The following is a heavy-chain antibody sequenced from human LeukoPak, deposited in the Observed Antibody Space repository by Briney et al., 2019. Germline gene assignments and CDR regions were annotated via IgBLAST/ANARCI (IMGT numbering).Heavy chain of an antibody. D-gene: IGHD1-1*01. CDR2: ISSSGYTK. CDR1: GFTFSSYE. Sequence: PGGSLRLSCAASGFTFSSYEMNWVRQAPGKGLEWVSYISSSGYTKYYADSLKGRFTISRDNAKKTLYLQINSLRAEDTAVYYCATTLRTRGTWYFDLWGRGTLVTVSS. J-gene: IGHJ2*01. CDR3: ATTLRTRGTWYFDL. V-gene: IGHV3-48*03.